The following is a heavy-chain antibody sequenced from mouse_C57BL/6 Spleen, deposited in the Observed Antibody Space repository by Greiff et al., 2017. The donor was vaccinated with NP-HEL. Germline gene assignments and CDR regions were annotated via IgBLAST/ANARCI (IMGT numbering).Heavy chain of an antibody. J-gene: IGHJ4*01. Sequence: QVQLKQSGAELVRPGASVTLSCKASGYTFTDYEMHWVKQTPVHGLEWIGAIDPETGGTAYNQKFKGKAILTADKSSSTAYMELRSLTSEDSAVYYCTRDEGAMDYWGQGTSVTVSS. V-gene: IGHV1-15*01. CDR1: GYTFTDYE. CDR3: TRDEGAMDY. CDR2: IDPETGGT.